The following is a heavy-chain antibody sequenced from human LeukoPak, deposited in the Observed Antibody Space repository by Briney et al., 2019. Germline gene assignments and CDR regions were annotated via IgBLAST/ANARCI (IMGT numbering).Heavy chain of an antibody. V-gene: IGHV3-30*18. CDR1: GFTFSSYG. D-gene: IGHD5-12*01. CDR3: AKAPRDIVATVFFDY. J-gene: IGHJ4*02. CDR2: XXYXXXXK. Sequence: GGSLRLSCAASGFTFSSYGXXXXRQXPGXXXXXXXXXXYXXXXKYXAXXVXXXXTXXXDNSKNTLYLQMNSLRAEDTAVYYCAKAPRDIVATVFFDYWGQGTLVTVSS.